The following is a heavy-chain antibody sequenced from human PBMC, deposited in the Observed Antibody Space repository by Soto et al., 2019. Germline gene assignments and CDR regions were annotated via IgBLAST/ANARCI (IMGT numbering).Heavy chain of an antibody. CDR3: TTGPPSDFWSGYYDAFDI. J-gene: IGHJ3*02. V-gene: IGHV3-15*01. Sequence: GGSLRLSCAASGFTFSNAWMSWVRQAPGKGLEWVGRIKSKTDGGTTDYAAPVKGRFTISRDDSKNTLYLQMNSLKTEDTAVYYCTTGPPSDFWSGYYDAFDIWGQGTIVTVSS. CDR2: IKSKTDGGTT. D-gene: IGHD3-3*01. CDR1: GFTFSNAW.